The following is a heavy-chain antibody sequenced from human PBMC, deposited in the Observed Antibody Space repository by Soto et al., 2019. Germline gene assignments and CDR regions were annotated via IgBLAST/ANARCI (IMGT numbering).Heavy chain of an antibody. CDR3: ARSCGGDCYDDAFDI. J-gene: IGHJ3*02. Sequence: QVQLQESGPGLVKPSETLSLTCTVSGGSISSYYWSWIRQPPGKGLEWIGYIYYSGSTNYNPSLKSRVTISVDTSKNQCSLKLSSVTAADTAVYYCARSCGGDCYDDAFDIWGQGTMVTVSS. D-gene: IGHD2-21*01. CDR2: IYYSGST. CDR1: GGSISSYY. V-gene: IGHV4-59*08.